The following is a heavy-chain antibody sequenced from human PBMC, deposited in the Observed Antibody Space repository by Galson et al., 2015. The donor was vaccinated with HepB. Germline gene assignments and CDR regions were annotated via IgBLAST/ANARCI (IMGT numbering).Heavy chain of an antibody. D-gene: IGHD1-1*01. Sequence: SLRLSCAASGFTFSSYAMHWVRQAPGKGLEWVAVISYDGSNKYYADSVKGRFTISRDNSKNTLYLQMNSLRAEDTAVYYCARDGGTGTTSGYYYYGMDVWGQGTTVTVSS. J-gene: IGHJ6*02. CDR1: GFTFSSYA. CDR3: ARDGGTGTTSGYYYYGMDV. V-gene: IGHV3-30-3*01. CDR2: ISYDGSNK.